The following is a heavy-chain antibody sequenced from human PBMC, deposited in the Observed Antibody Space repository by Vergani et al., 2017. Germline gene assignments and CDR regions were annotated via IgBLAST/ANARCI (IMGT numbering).Heavy chain of an antibody. D-gene: IGHD2-21*01. CDR1: GFTFDDYA. CDR2: INWNSGSI. CDR3: AKESLLYYFDS. V-gene: IGHV3-9*01. Sequence: EVQLVESGGGLVQPGRSLRLSCAASGFTFDDYAMHWVRQPPGKGLEWVSGINWNSGSICYADARKGRFTISRDNAKNSLFLQMNSLRAEDTALDYCAKESLLYYFDSWGQGTLVTVPS. J-gene: IGHJ4*02.